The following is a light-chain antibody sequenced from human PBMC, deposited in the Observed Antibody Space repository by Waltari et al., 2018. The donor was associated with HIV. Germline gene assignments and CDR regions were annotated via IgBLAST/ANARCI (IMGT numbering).Light chain of an antibody. CDR3: QYLDSFPL. CDR1: RGITTY. J-gene: IGKJ4*01. V-gene: IGKV1-9*01. CDR2: GAS. Sequence: DIQLTQSPSFLSASVGDRVTITYRASRGITTYLAWHLQKPGKAPKLLIYGASTLQTGVPSRFSGSASGTEFTLTIDALQPEDFATYYCQYLDSFPLFGGGTKVEVK.